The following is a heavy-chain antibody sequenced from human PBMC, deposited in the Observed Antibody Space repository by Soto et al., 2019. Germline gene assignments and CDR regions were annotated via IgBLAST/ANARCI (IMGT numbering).Heavy chain of an antibody. CDR3: ARGVSNYDFWSGYSYYYYYGMDV. J-gene: IGHJ6*02. V-gene: IGHV1-69*01. CDR2: IIPIFGTA. CDR1: GGTFSSYA. D-gene: IGHD3-3*01. Sequence: QVQLVQSGAEVKKPGSSVKVSCKASGGTFSSYAISWVRQAPGQGLEWMGGIIPIFGTANYAQKFQGRVTIIADESTSTAYMELSSLRSEDTAVYYCARGVSNYDFWSGYSYYYYYGMDVWGQGTTVTVSS.